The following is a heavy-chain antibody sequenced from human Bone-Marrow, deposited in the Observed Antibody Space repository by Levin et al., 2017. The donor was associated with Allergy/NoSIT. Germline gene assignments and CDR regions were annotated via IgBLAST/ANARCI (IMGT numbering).Heavy chain of an antibody. J-gene: IGHJ4*02. CDR1: GFIFRNYA. D-gene: IGHD3-22*01. CDR3: AGYDTSAYHSPFDY. V-gene: IGHV3-23*01. CDR2: ISGSGGNT. Sequence: PGASVKVSCAASGFIFRNYAMNWVRQAPGKGLEWVSQISGSGGNTHYADSVKGRFTISRDNSKNTLYLQMNSLRVEDTAVYYCAGYDTSAYHSPFDYWGQGTLVTVSS.